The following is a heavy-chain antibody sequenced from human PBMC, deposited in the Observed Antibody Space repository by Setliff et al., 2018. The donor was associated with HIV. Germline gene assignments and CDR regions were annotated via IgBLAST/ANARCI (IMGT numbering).Heavy chain of an antibody. CDR1: GGTFSSYA. D-gene: IGHD5-18*01. CDR3: VGLGYSFSYRWWFDP. Sequence: SVKVSCKASGGTFSSYAISWVRQAPGQGLEWMGGIIPIFGPTTYAQKFQGRLTITADESTSTAYMELSSLRSEDTAVYYCVGLGYSFSYRWWFDPWGQGTLVTVSS. J-gene: IGHJ5*02. CDR2: IIPIFGPT. V-gene: IGHV1-69*13.